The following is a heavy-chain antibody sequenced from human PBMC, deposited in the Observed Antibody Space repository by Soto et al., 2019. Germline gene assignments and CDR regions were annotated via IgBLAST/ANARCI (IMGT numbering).Heavy chain of an antibody. CDR3: ARKMLGSTTRRDYWYFDL. J-gene: IGHJ2*01. D-gene: IGHD7-27*01. CDR1: GFTFINYA. CDR2: ISGGGDAA. Sequence: EVQMLESGGGLVQPGGSLRLSCAGSGFTFINYAMNSVRQAPGKGLEWVSSISGGGDAAFFGDSARGRFTISTDNSKNTVSMHMNSLGVGDTAVYYCARKMLGSTTRRDYWYFDLWGRGTLVTVSS. V-gene: IGHV3-23*01.